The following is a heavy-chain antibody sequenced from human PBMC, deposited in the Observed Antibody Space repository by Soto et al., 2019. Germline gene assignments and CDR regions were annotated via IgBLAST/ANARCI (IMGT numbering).Heavy chain of an antibody. CDR1: GGTFSSYT. CDR2: IIPILGIA. CDR3: ARANWNGHFDY. V-gene: IGHV1-69*02. Sequence: QVQLVQSGAEVKKPGSSVKVSCKASGGTFSSYTIIWVRQAPGQGLEWMGRIIPILGIANYAQKFQGRVTITADKSTSTAYMELSSLRSEDTAVHYCARANWNGHFDYWGQGTLVTVSS. J-gene: IGHJ4*02. D-gene: IGHD1-20*01.